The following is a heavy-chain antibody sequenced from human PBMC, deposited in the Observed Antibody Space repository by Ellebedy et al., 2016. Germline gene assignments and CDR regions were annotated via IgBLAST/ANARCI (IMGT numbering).Heavy chain of an antibody. V-gene: IGHV3-48*03. D-gene: IGHD5-12*01. CDR3: ARSGYSG. Sequence: GESLKISXAATEFDFRSYGITWVRQAAGKGLEWVSYISSSGSTTYYADSVKGRFTISRDNANNSLYLQMSSLRAEDTAVYYCARSGYSGWGQGTQVIVSS. CDR1: EFDFRSYG. J-gene: IGHJ4*02. CDR2: ISSSGSTT.